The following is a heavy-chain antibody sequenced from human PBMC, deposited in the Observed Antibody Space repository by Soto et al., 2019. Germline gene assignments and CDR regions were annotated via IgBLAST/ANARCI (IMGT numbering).Heavy chain of an antibody. Sequence: PSETLSLTCAVYGGSFTDYYWSWIRQPPGKGLEWIGDVNLGGRTNYNPSLKSRVTISIDISKTQFSLRLTSVTAADTAVYYCATGGHSQGGYLYGYPRHNWFDPWGQGSLVTVSS. CDR1: GGSFTDYY. D-gene: IGHD5-18*01. J-gene: IGHJ5*02. CDR3: ATGGHSQGGYLYGYPRHNWFDP. V-gene: IGHV4-34*01. CDR2: VNLGGRT.